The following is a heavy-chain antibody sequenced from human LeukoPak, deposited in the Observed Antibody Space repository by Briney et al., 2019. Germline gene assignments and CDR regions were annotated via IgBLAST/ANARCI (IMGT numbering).Heavy chain of an antibody. J-gene: IGHJ6*03. CDR1: GYTFTGYY. CDR3: ARARKSYDSSGYYLSLYYYYYYMDV. V-gene: IGHV1-8*02. D-gene: IGHD3-22*01. Sequence: ASVKVSCKASGYTFTGYYMHWVRQATGQGLEWMGWMNPNSGNTGYAQKFQGRVTMTRNTSISTAYMELSSLRSEDTAVYYCARARKSYDSSGYYLSLYYYYYYMDVWGKGTTVTISS. CDR2: MNPNSGNT.